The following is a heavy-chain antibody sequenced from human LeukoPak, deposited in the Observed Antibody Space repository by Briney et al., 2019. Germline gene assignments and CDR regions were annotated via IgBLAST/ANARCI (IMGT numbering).Heavy chain of an antibody. CDR1: GYSISSGYY. V-gene: IGHV4-38-2*02. D-gene: IGHD6-13*01. CDR3: ARDPYSGWFDP. CDR2: VYHSGTT. J-gene: IGHJ5*02. Sequence: SETLSLTCTVSGYSISSGYYWGWIRQPPGRGLEWIGTVYHSGTTYYNPSLKSRVTISVDTSTNQLSLNLRSVTAADTAVYYCARDPYSGWFDPWGQGTPVTVSS.